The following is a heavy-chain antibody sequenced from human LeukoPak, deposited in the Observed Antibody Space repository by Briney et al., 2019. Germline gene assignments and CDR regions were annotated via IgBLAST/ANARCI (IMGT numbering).Heavy chain of an antibody. Sequence: GGSLRLSCAVSGITLSNYGMSWVRQAPGEGLEWVAGISDGGGSRNYADSVKGRFTISRDNPKKTLYLQMNSLRAEDTAVYFCAKRGVVIRAVIIVGFHKEAYYFDYWGQGALVTVSS. D-gene: IGHD3-10*01. CDR3: AKRGVVIRAVIIVGFHKEAYYFDY. J-gene: IGHJ4*02. V-gene: IGHV3-23*01. CDR2: ISDGGGSR. CDR1: GITLSNYG.